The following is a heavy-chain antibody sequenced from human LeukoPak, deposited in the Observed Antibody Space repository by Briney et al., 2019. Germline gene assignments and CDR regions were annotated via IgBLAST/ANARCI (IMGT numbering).Heavy chain of an antibody. CDR1: GXX. CDR2: INHSGST. Sequence: GXXWSWIRQPXGKGLEWIGEINHSGSTNYNPSLKSRVTISVDTSKNQFSLKLSSVTAADTAVYYCARGGAARLHFQNWGQGTLVTVSS. J-gene: IGHJ1*01. CDR3: ARGGAARLHFQN. V-gene: IGHV4-34*01. D-gene: IGHD6-6*01.